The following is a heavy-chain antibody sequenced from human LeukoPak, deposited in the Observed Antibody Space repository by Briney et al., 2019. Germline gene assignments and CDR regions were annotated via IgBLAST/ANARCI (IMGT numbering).Heavy chain of an antibody. Sequence: SQTLSLTCAVSGGSNSSGGYSWSWIRQPPGKGLEWIGYIYYSGSTYYNPSLKSRVTISVDTSKNQFSLKLSSVTAADTAVYYCARADYYDSSGYHDAFDIWGQGTMVTVSS. CDR3: ARADYYDSSGYHDAFDI. CDR2: IYYSGST. J-gene: IGHJ3*02. CDR1: GGSNSSGGYS. D-gene: IGHD3-22*01. V-gene: IGHV4-30-2*05.